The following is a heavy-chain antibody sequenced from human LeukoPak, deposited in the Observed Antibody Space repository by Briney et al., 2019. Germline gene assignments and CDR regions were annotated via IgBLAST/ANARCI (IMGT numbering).Heavy chain of an antibody. Sequence: PGGSLRLSCAASAFTVSSNYMSWVRQAPGKGLEWVSVIYSDGTTNYAGSVKGRFTISRDNSKNTLYLQMNSLRAEDTAVYYCARAHSRGPDAFDIWGQGTMVTVSS. V-gene: IGHV3-66*01. J-gene: IGHJ3*02. CDR1: AFTVSSNY. CDR3: ARAHSRGPDAFDI. D-gene: IGHD3-22*01. CDR2: IYSDGTT.